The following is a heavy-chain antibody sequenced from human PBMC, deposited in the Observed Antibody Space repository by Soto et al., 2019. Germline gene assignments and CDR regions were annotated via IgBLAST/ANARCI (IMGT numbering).Heavy chain of an antibody. CDR3: AIDYKWDGMDV. J-gene: IGHJ6*02. D-gene: IGHD1-1*01. V-gene: IGHV4-31*03. CDR2: ITYSGTT. CDR1: GGSFSSDSSI. Sequence: TLSLTRSVSGGSFSSDSSIWSGVRQFPGKGLQWIGYITYSGTTYYNPSLRSRITMSVDTSKNQFYLDLSSVTAADTAVYDCAIDYKWDGMDVWGQGTTVTVS.